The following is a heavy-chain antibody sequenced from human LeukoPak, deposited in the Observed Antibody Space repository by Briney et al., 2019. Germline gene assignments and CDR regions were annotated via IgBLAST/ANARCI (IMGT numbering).Heavy chain of an antibody. CDR2: ISGSGGST. Sequence: GGSLRLSCEASGFTFSSYAMSWVRQAPGKGLEWVSAISGSGGSTYYADSVKGRFPISRDNSKNTLYLQMNSLRAEDTAVYYCAKDGGSGFPYYFDYWGQGTLVTVSS. CDR1: GFTFSSYA. D-gene: IGHD3-10*01. J-gene: IGHJ4*02. V-gene: IGHV3-23*01. CDR3: AKDGGSGFPYYFDY.